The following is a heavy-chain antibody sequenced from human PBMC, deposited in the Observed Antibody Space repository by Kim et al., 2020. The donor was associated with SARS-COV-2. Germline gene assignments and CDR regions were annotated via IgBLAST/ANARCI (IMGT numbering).Heavy chain of an antibody. D-gene: IGHD2-2*01. V-gene: IGHV3-33*01. J-gene: IGHJ4*02. CDR3: ATEVVPAGDY. CDR2: NK. Sequence: NKYYAASVKGRFTNSRDNSKNTLYLQMNSLRAEDTAVYYCATEVVPAGDYWGQGTLVTVSS.